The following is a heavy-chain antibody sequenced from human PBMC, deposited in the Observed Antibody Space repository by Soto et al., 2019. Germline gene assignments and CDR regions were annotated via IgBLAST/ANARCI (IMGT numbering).Heavy chain of an antibody. CDR1: GLSVSNNH. J-gene: IGHJ4*02. Sequence: VQLVESGGGLIQPGGSLRLSCAASGLSVSNNHMTWVRQAPGKGLEWVSLIHGGGSAYYADSVKGRFTISRDNSKNTLYLQTDSLSAEATAIYYCAGRLTTAASLDYWGQGPLVTVSS. D-gene: IGHD1-1*01. CDR2: IHGGGSA. CDR3: AGRLTTAASLDY. V-gene: IGHV3-53*01.